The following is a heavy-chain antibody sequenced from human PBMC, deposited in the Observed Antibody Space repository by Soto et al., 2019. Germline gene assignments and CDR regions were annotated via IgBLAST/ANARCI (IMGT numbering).Heavy chain of an antibody. V-gene: IGHV3-30-3*01. Sequence: QVELVQSGGGVVQPGRSLRLSCAVSGFTFSNYVMEWVRQAPGKGLEWVAVISDDGNNKYYSDSVKGRFTISRDNPKRTLYLEINSPRAEDTAVYYCVKVRPRDGYNIHYDSWGQGSLVTVSP. CDR3: VKVRPRDGYNIHYDS. CDR1: GFTFSNYV. J-gene: IGHJ5*01. CDR2: ISDDGNNK. D-gene: IGHD1-1*01.